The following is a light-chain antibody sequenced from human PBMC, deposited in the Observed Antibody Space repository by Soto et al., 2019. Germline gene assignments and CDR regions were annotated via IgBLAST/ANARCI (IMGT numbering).Light chain of an antibody. V-gene: IGLV4-69*01. CDR2: LNSDGSH. Sequence: HLVLTQSPSASASLGASVKFTCTLSSGHSSYAIAWHQQQPEKGPRYLMKLNSDGSHSKGDGIPDRFSGSSSGAERYLTISSRQSEDEADYYCQTWGTGIHVFGTGTKVTVL. CDR1: SGHSSYA. J-gene: IGLJ1*01. CDR3: QTWGTGIHV.